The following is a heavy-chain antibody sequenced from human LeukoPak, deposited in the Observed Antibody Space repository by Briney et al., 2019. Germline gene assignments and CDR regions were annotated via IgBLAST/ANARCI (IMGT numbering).Heavy chain of an antibody. Sequence: PGGYLRLSCAASGFTFSNYAMSWVRQAPGKGLEWVSAILGSGGSTYYADSVTGRFTVSRDNSKSTLYLQMNSLRAEDTALYYCAKWGDYDVLTGYYVPDYWGQGTLVTVSS. CDR3: AKWGDYDVLTGYYVPDY. V-gene: IGHV3-23*01. CDR2: ILGSGGST. J-gene: IGHJ4*02. D-gene: IGHD3-9*01. CDR1: GFTFSNYA.